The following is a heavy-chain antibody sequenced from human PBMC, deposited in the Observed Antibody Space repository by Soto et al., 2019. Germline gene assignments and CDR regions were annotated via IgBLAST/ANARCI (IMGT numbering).Heavy chain of an antibody. CDR2: IYYSGST. V-gene: IGHV4-59*01. D-gene: IGHD6-13*01. CDR1: GGSISSYY. CDR3: ARAEQLGPIDY. J-gene: IGHJ4*02. Sequence: LSLTCTVSGGSISSYYWSWIRQPPGKGLEWIGYIYYSGSTNYNPSLKSRVTISVDTSKNQFSLKLSSVTAADTAVYYCARAEQLGPIDYWGQGTQVTVS.